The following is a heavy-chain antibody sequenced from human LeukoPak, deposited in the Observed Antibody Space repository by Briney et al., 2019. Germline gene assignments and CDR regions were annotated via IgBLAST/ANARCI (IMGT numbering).Heavy chain of an antibody. D-gene: IGHD3-22*01. CDR1: GFSFSTDG. V-gene: IGHV3-30-3*01. CDR3: ARDHYDSSGYSFDY. Sequence: GGSLRLSCGASGFSFSTDGIHWVRRAPGKGLEWVALISYDGGNKDYADSVKGRFTISRDNSKNTLYMQMNSLREEDTAVYYCARDHYDSSGYSFDYWGQGTLVTVSS. CDR2: ISYDGGNK. J-gene: IGHJ4*02.